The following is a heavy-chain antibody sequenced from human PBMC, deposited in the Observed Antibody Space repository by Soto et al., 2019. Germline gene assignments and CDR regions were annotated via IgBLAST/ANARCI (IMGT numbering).Heavy chain of an antibody. Sequence: EVQLLESGGGLVQPGGSLRLSCAASGFTFSSYAMRWVRQAPGKGLEWVSAISGSGGSMYYADSVKGRFTISRDNSKNTLYLQMNSLRADDTAVYYCARRGSGSYYDYFGQGTLVTVSS. CDR3: ARRGSGSYYDY. D-gene: IGHD1-26*01. CDR2: ISGSGGSM. CDR1: GFTFSSYA. J-gene: IGHJ4*02. V-gene: IGHV3-23*01.